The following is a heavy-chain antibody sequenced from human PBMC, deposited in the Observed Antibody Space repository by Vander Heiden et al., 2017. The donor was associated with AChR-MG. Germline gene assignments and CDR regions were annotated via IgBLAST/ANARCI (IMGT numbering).Heavy chain of an antibody. V-gene: IGHV3-33*01. D-gene: IGHD3-3*01. J-gene: IGHJ4*02. CDR1: GFTFSGYG. Sequence: QVQLVESGGGVVQPGRSLRLSCAASGFTFSGYGMHWVRQAPGKGLEWVAVIGYDGSNKYYADSVKGRFTISRDNSKNTLYLQMNSLRAEDTAVYYCARERAVGTIFGVASYWGQGTLVTVSS. CDR2: IGYDGSNK. CDR3: ARERAVGTIFGVASY.